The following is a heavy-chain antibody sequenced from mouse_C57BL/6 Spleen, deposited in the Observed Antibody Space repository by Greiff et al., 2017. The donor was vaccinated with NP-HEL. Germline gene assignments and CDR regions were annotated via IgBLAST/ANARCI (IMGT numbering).Heavy chain of an antibody. V-gene: IGHV1-42*01. CDR2: INPSTGGT. CDR1: GYSFTGYY. CDR3: ARSSSYYFDY. Sequence: VQLQQFGPELVKPGASVKISCKASGYSFTGYYMNWVKQSPEKSLEWIGEINPSTGGTTYNQKFKAKATLTVDKSSSTAYMQLKSLTSEDSAVYYCARSSSYYFDYWGRGTTLAVSS. J-gene: IGHJ2*01. D-gene: IGHD6-1*01.